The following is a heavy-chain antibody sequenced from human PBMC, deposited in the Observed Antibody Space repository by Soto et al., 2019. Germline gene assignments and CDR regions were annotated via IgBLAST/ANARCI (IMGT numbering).Heavy chain of an antibody. Sequence: SETLSLTCTVPGGSVSSGNYYWSWIRQPPGKRLEWIGYIYYTGSTNYNPSLKSRVTISVDTSKNQFSLKLSSVTAADTAVYYCASYSSGWYDVSFWGQGTLVTVSS. J-gene: IGHJ4*02. CDR2: IYYTGST. CDR3: ASYSSGWYDVSF. D-gene: IGHD6-13*01. V-gene: IGHV4-61*01. CDR1: GGSVSSGNYY.